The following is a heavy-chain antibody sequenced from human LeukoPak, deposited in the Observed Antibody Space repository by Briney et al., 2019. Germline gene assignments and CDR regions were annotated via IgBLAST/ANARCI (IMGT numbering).Heavy chain of an antibody. CDR2: INSDGSST. D-gene: IGHD3-3*01. J-gene: IGHJ6*03. V-gene: IGHV3-74*01. CDR1: GFTFSSYW. Sequence: GGSLRLSCAASGFTFSSYWMHWVRQAPGKGLVWVSRINSDGSSTSYADSVKGRFTISRDNAKNTLYLQMNSLRAEDTAVYYCARDFRFLEWFPIHTNYYYYMDVWGKGTTVTVSS. CDR3: ARDFRFLEWFPIHTNYYYYMDV.